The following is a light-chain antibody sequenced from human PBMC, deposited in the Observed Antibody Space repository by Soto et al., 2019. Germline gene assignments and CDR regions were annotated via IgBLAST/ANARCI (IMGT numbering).Light chain of an antibody. V-gene: IGKV3-20*01. Sequence: EIVLTQSPGTLSLSPGERATLSCRASQSVSSSFLAWYQQKPGQAPRLLIYGASSRATGIPDRFSGSESGTRFTLTISRLEPEDVAVYYCQQYGSSPLTFGGGTKVEIK. CDR3: QQYGSSPLT. CDR1: QSVSSSF. CDR2: GAS. J-gene: IGKJ4*01.